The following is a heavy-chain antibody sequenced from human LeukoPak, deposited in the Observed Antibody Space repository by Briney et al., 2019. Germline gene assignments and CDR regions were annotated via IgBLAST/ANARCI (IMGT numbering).Heavy chain of an antibody. J-gene: IGHJ4*02. CDR2: INHSGST. CDR3: ARGGYSSGWYAF. CDR1: GGSISSSSYY. Sequence: SETLSLTCTVSGGSISSSSYYWGWIRQPPGKGLEWIGEINHSGSTNYNPSLKSRVTISVDTSKNQFSLKLSSVTAADTAVYYCARGGYSSGWYAFWGQGTLVAVSS. V-gene: IGHV4-39*07. D-gene: IGHD6-19*01.